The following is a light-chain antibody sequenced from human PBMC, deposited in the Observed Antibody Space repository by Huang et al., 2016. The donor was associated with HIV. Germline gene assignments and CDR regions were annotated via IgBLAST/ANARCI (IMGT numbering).Light chain of an antibody. CDR2: VAS. Sequence: EIVMTQSPATLSVSPGERATLSCRASQSVSSNLAWYQQKPGQAPRLLIYVASTRATGIPARFSGSGSGTEFTLTISSLQSEDFAVYYCQQYNMWPPITFGQGTRLEIK. V-gene: IGKV3-15*01. CDR1: QSVSSN. J-gene: IGKJ5*01. CDR3: QQYNMWPPIT.